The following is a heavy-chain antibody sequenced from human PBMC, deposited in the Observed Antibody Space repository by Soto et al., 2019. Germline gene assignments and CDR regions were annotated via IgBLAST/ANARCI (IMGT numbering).Heavy chain of an antibody. CDR1: GFTFSNYW. D-gene: IGHD1-1*01. Sequence: EVQLVESGGGLVQPGGSLRLSCAASGFTFSNYWMTWVRQAPGQGLEWVASINQNGGAMHYVDSVKGRFTVSRDNAKNSLYLQVNSLRAEDTAVFYCARVWNDGRFDYWGQGTLVTVSS. CDR3: ARVWNDGRFDY. J-gene: IGHJ4*02. V-gene: IGHV3-7*01. CDR2: INQNGGAM.